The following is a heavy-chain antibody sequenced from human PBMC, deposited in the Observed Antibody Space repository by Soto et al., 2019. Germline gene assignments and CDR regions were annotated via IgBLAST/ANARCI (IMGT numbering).Heavy chain of an antibody. CDR3: AVHDIVVVVAYY. Sequence: QVQLVQSGAEVKKPGSSVKVSCKASGGTFSSYTISWVRQAPGQGLEWMGRIIPILGIANYAQKFQGRVTITADKSTSTAYMELSSLRSEDTDVYYCAVHDIVVVVAYYWGQGTLVTVSS. J-gene: IGHJ4*02. V-gene: IGHV1-69*02. D-gene: IGHD2-15*01. CDR1: GGTFSSYT. CDR2: IIPILGIA.